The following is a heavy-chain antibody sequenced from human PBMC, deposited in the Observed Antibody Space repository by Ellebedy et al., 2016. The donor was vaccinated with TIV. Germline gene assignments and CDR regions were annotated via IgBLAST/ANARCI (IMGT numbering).Heavy chain of an antibody. CDR1: GYRFTNYW. V-gene: IGHV5-51*01. CDR2: IYPGDSDT. CDR3: ARRADYYDSSGYGPVGY. D-gene: IGHD3-22*01. J-gene: IGHJ4*02. Sequence: GESLKISXKGSGYRFTNYWIGWVRQMPGKGLEWMGIIYPGDSDTRYSPSFQGQFTMSADKSISTAYLQWSSLEASDTAMYYCARRADYYDSSGYGPVGYWGQGTLVTVSS.